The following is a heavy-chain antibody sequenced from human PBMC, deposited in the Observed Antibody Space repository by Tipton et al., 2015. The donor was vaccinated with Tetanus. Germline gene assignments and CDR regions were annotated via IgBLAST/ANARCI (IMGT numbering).Heavy chain of an antibody. D-gene: IGHD2-2*01. CDR3: ARGRPRRARDYAR. V-gene: IGHV3-11*06. Sequence: SLRLSCAASGFTFSDYYMSWIRQPPGKGLEWLSLISGSGGYTTYADSVRGRFTISRDDPTHSVYLLMNSLRVDDTAVYFCARGRPRRARDYARWGQGALVAVPS. CDR1: GFTFSDYY. CDR2: ISGSGGYT. J-gene: IGHJ4*02.